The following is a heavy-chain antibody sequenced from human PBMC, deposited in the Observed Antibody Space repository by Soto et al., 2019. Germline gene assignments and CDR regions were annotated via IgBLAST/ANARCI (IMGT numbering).Heavy chain of an antibody. Sequence: ASVKVSCKASGYTFTSYGISWVRQAPGQGLEWMGWISAYNGNTNYAQKFQGRVTMTRDTSTSTVYMELRSLRSEDTAVYYCARAPERLRFFESFSNEYMEVWGQGTTVTVSS. D-gene: IGHD3-3*01. V-gene: IGHV1-18*01. J-gene: IGHJ6*02. CDR3: ARAPERLRFFESFSNEYMEV. CDR2: ISAYNGNT. CDR1: GYTFTSYG.